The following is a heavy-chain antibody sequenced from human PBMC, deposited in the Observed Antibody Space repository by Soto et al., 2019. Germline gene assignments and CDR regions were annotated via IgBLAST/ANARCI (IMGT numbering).Heavy chain of an antibody. V-gene: IGHV4-39*01. D-gene: IGHD2-15*01. CDR2: IYYSGST. Sequence: SETLSLTCTVSGISVSTSDYYWGWVRQPPGKGLDWIGNIYYSGSTFYNPSLRSRVTLSVDTSKNQFSLRLNSVTVADTAVYFCAGFVVPASRNSDFDYWGQGALVTVSS. J-gene: IGHJ4*02. CDR1: GISVSTSDYY. CDR3: AGFVVPASRNSDFDY.